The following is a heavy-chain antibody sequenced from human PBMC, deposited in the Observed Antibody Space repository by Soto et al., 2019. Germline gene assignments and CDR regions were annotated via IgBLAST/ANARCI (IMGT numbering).Heavy chain of an antibody. D-gene: IGHD2-2*01. CDR1: GFTFSSYA. Sequence: GGSLRLSCAASGFTFSSYAMSWVRQAPGKGLEWVSAISGSGGSTYYADSVKGRLTISRDNSKNTLYLQMNSLRDEDTVVYYCAKRRGSTAGHFYMDVWGEGTTVTVSS. J-gene: IGHJ6*03. CDR3: AKRRGSTAGHFYMDV. CDR2: ISGSGGST. V-gene: IGHV3-23*01.